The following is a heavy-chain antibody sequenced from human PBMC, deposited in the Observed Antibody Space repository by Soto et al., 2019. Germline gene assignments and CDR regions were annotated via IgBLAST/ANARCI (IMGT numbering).Heavy chain of an antibody. D-gene: IGHD6-6*01. J-gene: IGHJ4*02. V-gene: IGHV4-30-4*01. CDR3: ASAARTPQDIDY. CDR2: IYYSGST. Sequence: SETLSLTCTVSGGSISSGDYYWSWIRQPPGKGLEWIGYIYYSGSTYYNPSLKSRVTISVDTSKNQFSLKLSSVTAADTAVYYCASAARTPQDIDYWGQGTLVTVSS. CDR1: GGSISSGDYY.